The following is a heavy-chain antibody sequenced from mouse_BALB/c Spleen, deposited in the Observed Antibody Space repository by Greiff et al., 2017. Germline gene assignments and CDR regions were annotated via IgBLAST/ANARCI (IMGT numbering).Heavy chain of an antibody. CDR2: INPDNGGT. D-gene: IGHD1-1*01. Sequence: EVQLQQSGAGLVKPGASVKISCTTSGYTFTDYAMHWVRQTPGKSLEWIGGINPDNGGTSYTQKFKGRATLTVDKSSSTAYMELRSLTSEDTAVYNCATDEYGRRWFAYGGKATLVTVSA. V-gene: IGHV1-18*01. CDR1: GYTFTDYA. CDR3: ATDEYGRRWFAY. J-gene: IGHJ3*01.